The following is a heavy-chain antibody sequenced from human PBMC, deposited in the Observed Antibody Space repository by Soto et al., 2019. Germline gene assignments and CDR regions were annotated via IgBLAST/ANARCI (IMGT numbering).Heavy chain of an antibody. CDR2: ISGSGGST. Sequence: GGSLRLSCAASGFTFSSYAMSWVRQAPGKGLEWVSAISGSGGSTYYADSVKGRFTISRDNSKNTLYLQMNSLRAEDTAVYYCASHGVYRGTYYFDYWGQGTLVTVSS. J-gene: IGHJ4*02. V-gene: IGHV3-23*01. CDR3: ASHGVYRGTYYFDY. CDR1: GFTFSSYA. D-gene: IGHD3-16*01.